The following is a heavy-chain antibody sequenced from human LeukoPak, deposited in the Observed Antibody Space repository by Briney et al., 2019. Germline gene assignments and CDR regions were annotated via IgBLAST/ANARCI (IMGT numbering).Heavy chain of an antibody. D-gene: IGHD3-9*01. CDR1: GFTFSSYS. J-gene: IGHJ4*02. Sequence: PGGSLRLSCAASGFTFSSYSMNWVRQAPGKGLEWVSSISSSSSYIYYKDSVQGRFTISRDNAKNSLYLQMNSLRAEDTAVYYCAKVPKNYDILTGDYYFDYWGQGTLVTVSS. CDR2: ISSSSSYI. V-gene: IGHV3-21*01. CDR3: AKVPKNYDILTGDYYFDY.